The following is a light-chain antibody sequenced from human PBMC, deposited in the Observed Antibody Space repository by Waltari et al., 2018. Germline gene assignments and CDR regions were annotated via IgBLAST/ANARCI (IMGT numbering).Light chain of an antibody. CDR3: QQYFSVPET. Sequence: DIVMTQSPDSLTVSLGERANINCTSSQNLIFRSTNKNYLAWYQQKPGQPPKLLCYWASTRESGVPDRFSGSGSGTDFTLTISSLQAEDVAVYYCQQYFSVPETFGQGTKLEIK. CDR1: QNLIFRSTNKNY. J-gene: IGKJ2*01. CDR2: WAS. V-gene: IGKV4-1*01.